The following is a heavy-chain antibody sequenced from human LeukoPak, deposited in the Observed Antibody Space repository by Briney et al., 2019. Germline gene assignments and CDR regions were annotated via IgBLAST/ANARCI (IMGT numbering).Heavy chain of an antibody. D-gene: IGHD3-10*01. CDR2: INHSGST. CDR3: ARGWFEELINY. J-gene: IGHJ4*02. V-gene: IGHV4-34*01. CDR1: GGSFSGYY. Sequence: SETLSLTCAVYGGSFSGYYWNWIRQPPGKGLEWIGEINHSGSTNYNPSLKSRVTISVDTSKNQLSLKVSSVTAADTAVYYCARGWFEELINYWGQGTLVTVSS.